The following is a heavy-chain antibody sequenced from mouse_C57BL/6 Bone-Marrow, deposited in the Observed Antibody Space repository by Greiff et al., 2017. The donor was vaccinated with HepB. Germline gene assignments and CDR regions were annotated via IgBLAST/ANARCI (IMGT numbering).Heavy chain of an antibody. CDR2: IDPETGGT. D-gene: IGHD3-2*02. CDR1: GYTFTDYE. Sequence: VQLQQSGAELVRPGASVTLSCKASGYTFTDYEMHWVKQTPVHGLEWIGAIDPETGGTAYNQKFKGKAILTADKSSSTAYMELRSLTSEDSAVYYGTRGSGYGDYFDFWGQGTTLTVSS. J-gene: IGHJ2*01. CDR3: TRGSGYGDYFDF. V-gene: IGHV1-15*01.